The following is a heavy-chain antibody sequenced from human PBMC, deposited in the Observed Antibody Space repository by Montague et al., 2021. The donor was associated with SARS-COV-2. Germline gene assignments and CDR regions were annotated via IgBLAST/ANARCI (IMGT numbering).Heavy chain of an antibody. D-gene: IGHD5-12*01. V-gene: IGHV3-48*01. CDR2: ITGSSGTI. CDR3: ARVRGPTLATSFVDV. Sequence: SLRLSCAASGFTFSNNAMHWVRQAPGKGLEWVSFITGSSGTIYYADSVQGRFTISRDNGKNSLYLRMNSLRVEDTALYYCARVRGPTLATSFVDVWGQGTTVTVSS. J-gene: IGHJ6*02. CDR1: GFTFSNNA.